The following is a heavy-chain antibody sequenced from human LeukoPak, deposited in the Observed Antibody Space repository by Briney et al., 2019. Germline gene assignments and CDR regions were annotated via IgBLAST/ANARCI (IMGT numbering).Heavy chain of an antibody. D-gene: IGHD6-19*01. V-gene: IGHV3-7*05. CDR1: GFXFSSYW. Sequence: GGSLRLSCEAAGFXFSSYWMSWVRQAPGKGLEWVAIIKTDGGEKYYVDSVKGRFTISRDNAKNSLYLQINSLRAEDTAVYYCARDRLDNWGQGTLVTVSS. CDR2: IKTDGGEK. CDR3: ARDRLDN. J-gene: IGHJ4*02.